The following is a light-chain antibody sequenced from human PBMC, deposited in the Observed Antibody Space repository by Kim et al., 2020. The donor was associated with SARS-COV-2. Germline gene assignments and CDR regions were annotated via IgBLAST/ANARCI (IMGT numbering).Light chain of an antibody. J-gene: IGLJ3*02. Sequence: NFMLTQPHSVSESPGKTVTISCTRSSGSIASNYVQWYQQRPGSSPTTVIYEDNQRPSGVPDRFSGSIDSSSNSASLTISGLKTEDEADYYCQSYDSSNWVFGGGTQLTVI. CDR1: SGSIASNY. V-gene: IGLV6-57*01. CDR3: QSYDSSNWV. CDR2: EDN.